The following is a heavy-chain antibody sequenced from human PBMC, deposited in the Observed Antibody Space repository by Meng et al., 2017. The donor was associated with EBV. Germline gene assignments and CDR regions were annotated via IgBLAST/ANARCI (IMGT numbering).Heavy chain of an antibody. J-gene: IGHJ5*02. CDR3: ARGPYYYDSSGYYYGEFDP. Sequence: QVQLVQSGADAKMPGASVKVSCKASGYTFTSYDINWVRQATGQGLEWMGWMNPNSGNTGYAQKFQGRVTMTRNTSISTAYMELSSLRSEDTAVYYCARGPYYYDSSGYYYGEFDPWGQGTLVTVSS. CDR2: MNPNSGNT. CDR1: GYTFTSYD. D-gene: IGHD3-22*01. V-gene: IGHV1-8*01.